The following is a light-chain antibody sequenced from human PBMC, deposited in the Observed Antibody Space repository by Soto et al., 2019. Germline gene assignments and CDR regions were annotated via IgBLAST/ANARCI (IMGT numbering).Light chain of an antibody. CDR2: AAS. CDR1: QSVGKNF. CDR3: HQYAASPRT. V-gene: IGKV3-20*01. J-gene: IGKJ1*01. Sequence: EIVLTQSPGTLSLSPGERATLSCRASQSVGKNFLAWYQQKPGQAPRFLIYAASSRATGTPDRFSGSGSGTDFTLTIRRLEPEDFAMYCCHQYAASPRTFGQGTKVEL.